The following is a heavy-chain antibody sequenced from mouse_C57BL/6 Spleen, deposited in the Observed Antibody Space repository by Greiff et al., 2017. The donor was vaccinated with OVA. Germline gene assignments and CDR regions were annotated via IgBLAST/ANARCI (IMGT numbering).Heavy chain of an antibody. CDR1: GFNIKDYY. Sequence: VQLKESGAELVRPGASVKLSCTASGFNIKDYYMHWVKQRPEQGLEWIGRIDPEDGDTEYAPKFQGKATMTADTSSNTAYLQLSSLTSEDTAVYYCTPYSYGSTAWFADWGQGTLVTVSA. J-gene: IGHJ3*01. CDR3: TPYSYGSTAWFAD. D-gene: IGHD1-1*01. CDR2: IDPEDGDT. V-gene: IGHV14-1*01.